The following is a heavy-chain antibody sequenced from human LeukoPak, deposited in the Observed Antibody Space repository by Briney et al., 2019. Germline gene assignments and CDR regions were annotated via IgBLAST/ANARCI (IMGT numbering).Heavy chain of an antibody. V-gene: IGHV1-2*02. CDR1: GYTFTGYY. CDR2: INPNSGGT. D-gene: IGHD1-26*01. Sequence: ASVKVSCKASGYTFTGYYIHWVRQAPGPGLEWLGWINPNSGGTNYAQKYQGRVTMTSDTSISTAYMELSSLRSDDTAVYYCARDPVGTTKPTYNWFDPWGQGTLVTVSS. CDR3: ARDPVGTTKPTYNWFDP. J-gene: IGHJ5*02.